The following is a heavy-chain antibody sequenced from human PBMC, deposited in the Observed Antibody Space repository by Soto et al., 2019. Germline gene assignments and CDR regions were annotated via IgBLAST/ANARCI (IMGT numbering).Heavy chain of an antibody. J-gene: IGHJ6*02. CDR3: ARGAAAGPLSYYYYGMDV. V-gene: IGHV5-51*01. CDR1: GCSFISYW. D-gene: IGHD6-13*01. Sequence: GESLKISCKGSGCSFISYWIGWVRQMPGKGLEWMGIIYPGDSDTRYSPSFQGQVTISADKSISTAYLQWSSLKASDTAMYYWARGAAAGPLSYYYYGMDVWGQGTTVTVSS. CDR2: IYPGDSDT.